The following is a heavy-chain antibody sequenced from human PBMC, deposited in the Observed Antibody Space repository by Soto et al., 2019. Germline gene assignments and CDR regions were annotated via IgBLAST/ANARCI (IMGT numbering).Heavy chain of an antibody. Sequence: ASVKVSCKASGYTFTSYGISWVRQAPGQGLEWMGWISAYNGNTNYAQKLQGRVTMTTDTSTSTAYMELRSLRSDDTAVYYCARVGVDYYDSRGYRYFDYWGQGTLVTVSS. CDR1: GYTFTSYG. CDR2: ISAYNGNT. D-gene: IGHD3-22*01. V-gene: IGHV1-18*01. CDR3: ARVGVDYYDSRGYRYFDY. J-gene: IGHJ4*02.